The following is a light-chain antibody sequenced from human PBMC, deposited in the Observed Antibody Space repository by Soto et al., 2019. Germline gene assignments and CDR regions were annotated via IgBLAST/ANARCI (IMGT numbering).Light chain of an antibody. J-gene: IGLJ1*01. CDR1: SSNIGRNY. Sequence: QSVLTQPPSASWTPGQRVTISCSGSSSNIGRNYVYWYQQLPGTAPKLLIYRNSQRPSGVPDRFSGSKSGTSASLAISGLRSEDEADFYCAAWDDSLSGRVFGTGTKVTVL. CDR2: RNS. CDR3: AAWDDSLSGRV. V-gene: IGLV1-47*01.